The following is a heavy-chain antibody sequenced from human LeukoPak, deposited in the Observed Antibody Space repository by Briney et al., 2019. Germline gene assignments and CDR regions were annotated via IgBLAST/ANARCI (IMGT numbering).Heavy chain of an antibody. Sequence: ASVKLSCKASGYTFSGYYMHWVRQAPGQGLEWMRWIKPNSGGTNYATKFQGRVTMTRDTSISTAYMELSRLRSDDTAVYYCARDRVYYDFWSGYWDYYYYMDVWGKGTTVTVSS. CDR1: GYTFSGYY. V-gene: IGHV1-2*02. CDR3: ARDRVYYDFWSGYWDYYYYMDV. J-gene: IGHJ6*03. D-gene: IGHD3-3*01. CDR2: IKPNSGGT.